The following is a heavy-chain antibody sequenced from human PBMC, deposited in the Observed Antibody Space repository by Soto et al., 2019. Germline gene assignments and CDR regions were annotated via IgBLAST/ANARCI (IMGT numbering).Heavy chain of an antibody. D-gene: IGHD5-18*01. CDR3: ARDPRAMGRHLYYYGIDV. V-gene: IGHV1-18*01. Sequence: QVQLVQSGAEVKKPGASVKVSCKASGYTFTSYGISWVRQAPGQGLEWMGWISAYNGNTNYAQKLQGRVTMTTDTPTSTAYKELRSRRSDDTAVYYCARDPRAMGRHLYYYGIDVWGQGTTVTVSS. J-gene: IGHJ6*02. CDR2: ISAYNGNT. CDR1: GYTFTSYG.